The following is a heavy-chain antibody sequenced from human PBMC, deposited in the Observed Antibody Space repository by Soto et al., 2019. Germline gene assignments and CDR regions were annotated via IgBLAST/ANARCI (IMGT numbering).Heavy chain of an antibody. V-gene: IGHV4-34*01. J-gene: IGHJ4*02. D-gene: IGHD2-21*02. CDR2: IYYSGST. Sequence: SETLSLTCAVYGGSFSGYYWTYIRQPPGKGLEWIASIYYSGSTYYNPSLRSRGTLSVDTSKNQFSLRLHSVTAADTAVYYCATLPPRIVVVVTPIPTWGQRTLVTVSS. CDR1: GGSFSGYY. CDR3: ATLPPRIVVVVTPIPT.